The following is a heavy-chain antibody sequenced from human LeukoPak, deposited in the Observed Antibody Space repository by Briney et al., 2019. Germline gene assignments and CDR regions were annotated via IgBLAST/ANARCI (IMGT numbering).Heavy chain of an antibody. CDR3: AKVSLGGGSYIAFDI. Sequence: PGGSLRLSCAASGFTFSSYAMSWVRQAPGKGLEWVSAISGTSGSPFYADSVKGRFTISRDNSKNSLYLQMNNLRAEDTAVYYCAKVSLGGGSYIAFDIWGQGTMVTVSS. J-gene: IGHJ3*02. V-gene: IGHV3-23*01. D-gene: IGHD1-26*01. CDR2: ISGTSGSP. CDR1: GFTFSSYA.